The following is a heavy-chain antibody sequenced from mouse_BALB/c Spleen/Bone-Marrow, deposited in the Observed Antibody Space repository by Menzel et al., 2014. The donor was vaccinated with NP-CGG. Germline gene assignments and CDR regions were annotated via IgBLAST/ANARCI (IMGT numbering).Heavy chain of an antibody. CDR2: ISSGSSTI. J-gene: IGHJ2*01. CDR1: GFTFSSFG. CDR3: ARGGDWDDFDY. V-gene: IGHV5-17*02. D-gene: IGHD4-1*01. Sequence: EVKLMESGGGLVQPGGSRKLSCAASGFTFSSFGMHWVRQAPEKGLEWVAYISSGSSTIYHADTVKGRFTISRDNPKNTLFLQMTSLRSEDTAMYYCARGGDWDDFDYWGQGTTRTVSS.